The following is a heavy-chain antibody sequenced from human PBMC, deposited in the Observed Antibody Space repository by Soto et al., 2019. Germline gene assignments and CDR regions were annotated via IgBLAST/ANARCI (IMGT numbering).Heavy chain of an antibody. D-gene: IGHD6-19*01. V-gene: IGHV3-33*01. Sequence: PGGSLRLSCAASGFTLSNYGMHWVRQAPGKGLEWVAVLRDDADDAYYADSVKGRFTISRDNSKNTLYLQMNYLRAEDTAVYYCARPYSSNSNWFDPWGQGTLVTVPQ. CDR3: ARPYSSNSNWFDP. J-gene: IGHJ5*02. CDR2: LRDDADDA. CDR1: GFTLSNYG.